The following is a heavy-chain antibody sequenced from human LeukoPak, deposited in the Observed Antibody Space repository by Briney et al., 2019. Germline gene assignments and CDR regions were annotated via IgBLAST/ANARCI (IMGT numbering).Heavy chain of an antibody. Sequence: GGSLRLSCAASRFTLSTYWMSWVRQAPGKGLEWVAHIKQDGSQEHYVDSVEGRFTISRDSAKNSLYLQMNSLRAEDTAVYYCARGVPYDSWSGPHYSDYWGQGTLVTVSS. CDR2: IKQDGSQE. J-gene: IGHJ4*02. D-gene: IGHD3-3*01. CDR3: ARGVPYDSWSGPHYSDY. V-gene: IGHV3-7*01. CDR1: RFTLSTYW.